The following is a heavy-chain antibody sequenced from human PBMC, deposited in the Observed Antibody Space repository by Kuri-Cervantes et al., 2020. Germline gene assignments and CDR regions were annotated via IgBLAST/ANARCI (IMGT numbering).Heavy chain of an antibody. CDR2: IYTTETT. V-gene: IGHV4-38-2*01. CDR1: GYSISSGYY. CDR3: ARGRSTARYYYYYYYMDV. J-gene: IGHJ6*03. Sequence: GSLRLSCAVSGYSISSGYYWGWIRQHPGKGLEWIGRIYTTETTNYNPSLKSRVTISVDTSKNQFSLKLSSVTAADTAVYYCARGRSTARYYYYYYYMDVWGKGTTVTVSS. D-gene: IGHD2-2*01.